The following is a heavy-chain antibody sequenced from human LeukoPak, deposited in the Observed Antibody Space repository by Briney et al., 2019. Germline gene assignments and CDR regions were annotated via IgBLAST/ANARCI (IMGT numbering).Heavy chain of an antibody. CDR1: GYSFTSYG. CDR3: AREAEWFGELFIDD. J-gene: IGHJ4*02. CDR2: ISAYNGNT. V-gene: IGHV1-18*01. Sequence: ASVKVSCKASGYSFTSYGISWLRQAPGQGLEWMGWISAYNGNTNYAQKLQGRVTMTTDTSTSTAYMELRSLRSDDTAVYYCAREAEWFGELFIDDWGQGTLVTVSS. D-gene: IGHD3-10*01.